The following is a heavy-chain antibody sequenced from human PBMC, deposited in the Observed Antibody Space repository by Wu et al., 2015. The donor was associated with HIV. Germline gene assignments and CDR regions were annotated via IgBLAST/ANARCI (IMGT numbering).Heavy chain of an antibody. D-gene: IGHD4-11*01. CDR1: GGTFSTYA. CDR2: INPSGGAT. Sequence: QVQLVQSGAEVKKPGSSVRVSCKASGGTFSTYAISWVRQAPGHGLEWMAWINPSGGATIYSENFEGRVTVTRDTSMKTVYMELNSLTSGDTAVYYCARDATPITTEFDYWGQGTLITVSS. J-gene: IGHJ4*02. V-gene: IGHV1-2*02. CDR3: ARDATPITTEFDY.